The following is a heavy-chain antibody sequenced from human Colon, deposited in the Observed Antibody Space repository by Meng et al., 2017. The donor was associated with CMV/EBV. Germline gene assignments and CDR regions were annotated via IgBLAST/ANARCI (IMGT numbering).Heavy chain of an antibody. CDR3: ARMALHWYFDL. J-gene: IGHJ2*01. Sequence: QVQLQETGPGMGKPAETLSLTCTVSGDSISGRSYYWGWIRQPPGKGLEWIASIYYTGNDYHNPSLKSRVTISIDTSNNQFSLRLTSVTAADTAVYYCARMALHWYFDLWGRGTLVTVSS. V-gene: IGHV4-39*07. CDR2: IYYTGND. D-gene: IGHD5-24*01. CDR1: GDSISGRSYY.